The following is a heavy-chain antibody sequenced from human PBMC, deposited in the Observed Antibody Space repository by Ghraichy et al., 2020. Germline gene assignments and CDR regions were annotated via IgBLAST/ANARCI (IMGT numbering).Heavy chain of an antibody. D-gene: IGHD3-3*01. CDR1: GLKFDDYN. CDR3: VTSSGFDFWSGSLDS. CDR2: ISRDGETT. J-gene: IGHJ4*02. V-gene: IGHV3-43*01. Sequence: GESLNISCAASGLKFDDYNMHWVRQAPGKGLEWVSLISRDGETTVYLDSVKGRFAISRDNNKNSLYLQMNSLRTEDTALYFCVTSSGFDFWSGSLDSWGQGTLVTVSS.